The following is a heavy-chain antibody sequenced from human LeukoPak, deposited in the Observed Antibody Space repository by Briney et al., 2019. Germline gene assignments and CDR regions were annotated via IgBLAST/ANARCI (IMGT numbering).Heavy chain of an antibody. CDR1: GFTLSNYA. Sequence: VGSLRPSCAVSGFTLSNYAMGWGRQAPGEGLGWVSTITSGGGTKYYTDSVKGPFTIARDNSRNTSYLQMTRLIAAGPAITYFAKDNDYCRGRDCLLFDLWGQRPLVTVS. CDR3: AKDNDYCRGRDCLLFDL. CDR2: ITSGGGTK. V-gene: IGHV3-23*01. D-gene: IGHD2-15*01. J-gene: IGHJ4*02.